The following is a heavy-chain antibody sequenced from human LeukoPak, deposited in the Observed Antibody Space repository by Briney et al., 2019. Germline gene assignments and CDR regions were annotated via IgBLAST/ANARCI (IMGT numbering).Heavy chain of an antibody. Sequence: SETLSLTCTVSGGSISSYYWSWIRQPAGKGLEWIGRIYTSGSTNYNPSLKSRVTISADTSKTQFSLKLSSVTAADTAVYYCASHYYYGSGSDNWFDPWGQGTLVTVSS. D-gene: IGHD3-10*01. V-gene: IGHV4-4*07. J-gene: IGHJ5*02. CDR1: GGSISSYY. CDR2: IYTSGST. CDR3: ASHYYYGSGSDNWFDP.